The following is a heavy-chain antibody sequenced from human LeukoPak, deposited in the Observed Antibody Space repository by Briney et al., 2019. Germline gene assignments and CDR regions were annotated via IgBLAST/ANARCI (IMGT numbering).Heavy chain of an antibody. Sequence: GRSLRLSCAASGFTLSSYGMHWVRQAPGKGLEWVAVIWYDGSNKYYADSVKGRFTISRDNSKNTLYLQMNSLRAEDTAVYYCAREPGYSVPFDYWGQGTLVTVSS. CDR1: GFTLSSYG. CDR2: IWYDGSNK. D-gene: IGHD6-13*01. V-gene: IGHV3-33*01. J-gene: IGHJ4*02. CDR3: AREPGYSVPFDY.